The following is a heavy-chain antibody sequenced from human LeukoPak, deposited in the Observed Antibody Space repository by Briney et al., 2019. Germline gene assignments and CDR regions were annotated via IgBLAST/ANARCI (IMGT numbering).Heavy chain of an antibody. V-gene: IGHV3-30*04. D-gene: IGHD4-17*01. CDR1: GFSFSRYA. CDR2: ISYDGSNK. Sequence: GGSLRLSCAASGFSFSRYAMNCVRRSPGKAGEGVAVISYDGSNKYYADSVKGRFTISRDNSKNTLYLQMNSLRAEDTAVYYCARDGSTVTTVYYYYYMDVWGKGTTVTVSS. CDR3: ARDGSTVTTVYYYYYMDV. J-gene: IGHJ6*03.